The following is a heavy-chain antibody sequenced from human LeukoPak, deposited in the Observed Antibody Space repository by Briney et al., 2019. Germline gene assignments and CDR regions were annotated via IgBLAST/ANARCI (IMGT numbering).Heavy chain of an antibody. CDR1: GFTFSSYA. CDR3: ATAPTLTYYYDSSGYYLDY. CDR2: ISYDGSNK. V-gene: IGHV3-30*04. D-gene: IGHD3-22*01. J-gene: IGHJ4*02. Sequence: GRSLRLSCAASGFTFSSYAMHWVRQAPGKGLEWVAVISYDGSNKYYADSVKGRFTISRDNSKNTLYLRMNSLRAEDTAVYYCATAPTLTYYYDSSGYYLDYWGQGTLVTVSS.